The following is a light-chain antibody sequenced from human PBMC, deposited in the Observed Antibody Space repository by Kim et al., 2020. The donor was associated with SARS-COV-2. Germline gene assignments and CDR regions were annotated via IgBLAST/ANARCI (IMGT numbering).Light chain of an antibody. Sequence: SPGERTTLSCRTSQSVGSDYLAWYQQKPGQAPRLLIYGTSSRATGIPDRFSGSGSGTDFTLTISRLEPEDFAVFYCQQYDTSPWTFGRGTKVDIK. V-gene: IGKV3-20*01. CDR1: QSVGSDY. J-gene: IGKJ1*01. CDR3: QQYDTSPWT. CDR2: GTS.